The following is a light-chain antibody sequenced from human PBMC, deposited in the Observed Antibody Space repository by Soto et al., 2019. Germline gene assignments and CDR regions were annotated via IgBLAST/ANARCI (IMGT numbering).Light chain of an antibody. Sequence: EIVMTQSPATLSVSPGERVTLSCRASQTVTSNLAWYQQTPGQAPRLLIYGASTRATGVPARFTGSGSGTEFTLTISSLQSEDFAVYYCQKYNDSPPVLTFSGGTKVGIK. J-gene: IGKJ4*01. CDR2: GAS. CDR1: QTVTSN. CDR3: QKYNDSPPVLT. V-gene: IGKV3-15*01.